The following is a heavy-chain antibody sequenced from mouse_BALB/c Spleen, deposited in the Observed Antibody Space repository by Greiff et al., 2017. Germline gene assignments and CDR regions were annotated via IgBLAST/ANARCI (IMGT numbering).Heavy chain of an antibody. Sequence: QVQLQQPGAELVRPGASVKLSCKASGYTFTSYWINWVKQRPGQGLEWIGNIYPSDSYTNYNQKFKDKATLTVDKSSSTAYMQLSSPTSEDSAVYYCTRPLYGSSHYFDYWGQGTTLTVSS. CDR1: GYTFTSYW. J-gene: IGHJ2*01. CDR2: IYPSDSYT. D-gene: IGHD1-1*01. CDR3: TRPLYGSSHYFDY. V-gene: IGHV1-69*02.